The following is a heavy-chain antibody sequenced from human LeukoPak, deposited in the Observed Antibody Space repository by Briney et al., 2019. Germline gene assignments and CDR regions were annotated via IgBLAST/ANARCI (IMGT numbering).Heavy chain of an antibody. CDR1: GGSFSGYY. D-gene: IGHD2-2*01. Sequence: SETLSLTCAVYGGSFSGYYWSWIRQPPGKGLEWIGEINHSGSTNYNPSLKSRVTISVDTSKNRFSLKLSSVTAADTAVYYCARVGRCSSTSCNRSSLSYYYYYYMDVWGKGTTVTVSS. V-gene: IGHV4-34*01. J-gene: IGHJ6*03. CDR3: ARVGRCSSTSCNRSSLSYYYYYYMDV. CDR2: INHSGST.